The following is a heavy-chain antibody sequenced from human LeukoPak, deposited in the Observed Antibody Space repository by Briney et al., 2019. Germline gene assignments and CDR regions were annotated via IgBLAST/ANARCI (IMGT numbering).Heavy chain of an antibody. J-gene: IGHJ4*02. D-gene: IGHD5-18*01. CDR1: GGSISSGGYY. CDR3: ARGGLGYSYGYPDY. CDR2: IYYSGST. Sequence: TLSLTCTVSGGSISSGGYYWSWIRQHPGKGLEWIGYIYYSGSTYYKPSLKSRVTISVDTSKNQFSLKLSSVTAADTAVYYCARGGLGYSYGYPDYWGQGTLVTVSS. V-gene: IGHV4-31*03.